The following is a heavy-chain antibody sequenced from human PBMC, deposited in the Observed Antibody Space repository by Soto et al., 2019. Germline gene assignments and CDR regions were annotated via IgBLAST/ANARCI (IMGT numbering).Heavy chain of an antibody. J-gene: IGHJ5*02. CDR2: ITPICGSA. D-gene: IGHD3-16*01. CDR1: GGTFSHYA. CDR3: AKDGRKEGHFGNWFDP. Sequence: QVQLVQSGAEVKKPGSSVKVSCKASGGTFSHYAITWVRQAPGQGLEWLGRITPICGSATYAQKFQGRVTITADEYTTTAYMELSSLRSDDTAVYYCAKDGRKEGHFGNWFDPWGQGTLVTVSS. V-gene: IGHV1-69*15.